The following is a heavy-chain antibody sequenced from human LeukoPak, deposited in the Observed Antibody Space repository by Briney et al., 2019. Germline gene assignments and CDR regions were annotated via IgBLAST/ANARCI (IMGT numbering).Heavy chain of an antibody. J-gene: IGHJ4*02. D-gene: IGHD6-13*01. CDR1: GYTFTASY. CDR2: INPNSGGT. Sequence: ASVTVSCTASGYTFTASYMHGVGRAPGQGLEWLGWINPNSGGTNYAQRFQGRVTMTRDTAISTAYMELSRLRSDDTAVYCCARGIISWSDLAAYWGQGTLVTVSS. CDR3: ARGIISWSDLAAY. V-gene: IGHV1-2*02.